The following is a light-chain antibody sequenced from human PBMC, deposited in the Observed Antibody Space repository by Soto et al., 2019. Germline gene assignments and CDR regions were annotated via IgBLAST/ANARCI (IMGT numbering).Light chain of an antibody. CDR1: QSISSW. CDR2: KAS. Sequence: DIQMTQSPSALSASVGDRVTITCRASQSISSWLAWYQQKPGKAPKLLIYKASGLESGVPSRFSGSGSGTDFTLTISSLQPDDFATYYCQQYNSYSEAFGQGTKVDI. V-gene: IGKV1-5*03. CDR3: QQYNSYSEA. J-gene: IGKJ1*01.